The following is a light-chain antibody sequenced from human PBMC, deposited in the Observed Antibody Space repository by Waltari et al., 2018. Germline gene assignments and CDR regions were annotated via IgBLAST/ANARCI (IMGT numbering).Light chain of an antibody. J-gene: IGKJ1*01. V-gene: IGKV3-20*01. CDR1: QSVSTY. CDR2: HAS. CDR3: QHYLRLPAT. Sequence: EIVLTQSPGTLSLSPGERATLSCRASQSVSTYLAWYQQKPGQAPRLLIYHASSRATGIPDRFSGSGSGTDFSLTISRLEPEECAVYYCQHYLRLPATFGQGTKVEIK.